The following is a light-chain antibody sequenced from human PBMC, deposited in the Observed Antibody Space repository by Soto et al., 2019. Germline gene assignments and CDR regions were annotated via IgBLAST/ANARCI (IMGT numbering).Light chain of an antibody. Sequence: QSVLAQPASVSGSRGQSIIISCVGRNTDVGQDKSVSWYQQGPGKAPKLLIFEVTNRPSGVSNRFSGSRSGNTASLTISGLQPDDEGDYFCVSYTDTDTLVFGTGTKDTVL. CDR3: VSYTDTDTLV. CDR1: NTDVGQDKS. V-gene: IGLV2-14*01. CDR2: EVT. J-gene: IGLJ1*01.